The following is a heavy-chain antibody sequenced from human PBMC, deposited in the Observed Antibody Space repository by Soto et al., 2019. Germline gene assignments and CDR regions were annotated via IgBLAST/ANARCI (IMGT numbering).Heavy chain of an antibody. CDR3: ARDWHDYGGKGDY. Sequence: QVQLVESGGGVVQPGRSLRLSCAASGFTFSSYAMHWVRQAPGKGLEWVAVISYDGSNKYYADSVKGRFTISRDNSKNTLYLQMNSLRAEDTAVYYCARDWHDYGGKGDYWGQGTLVTVSS. CDR1: GFTFSSYA. V-gene: IGHV3-30-3*01. CDR2: ISYDGSNK. D-gene: IGHD4-17*01. J-gene: IGHJ4*02.